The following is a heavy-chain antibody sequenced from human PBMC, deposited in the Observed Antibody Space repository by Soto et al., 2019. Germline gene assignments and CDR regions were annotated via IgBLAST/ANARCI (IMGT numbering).Heavy chain of an antibody. V-gene: IGHV4-39*07. D-gene: IGHD6-13*01. Sequence: SETLSLTCSVSGASIDSSAYYWAWIRQPPGKGLEWIGEINHSGSTNYNPSLKSRVTISVDTSKNQFSLKLSSVTAADTAVYYCARGAQVSSCYFHYWGQGTLVTVSS. CDR2: INHSGST. J-gene: IGHJ4*02. CDR3: ARGAQVSSCYFHY. CDR1: GASIDSSAYY.